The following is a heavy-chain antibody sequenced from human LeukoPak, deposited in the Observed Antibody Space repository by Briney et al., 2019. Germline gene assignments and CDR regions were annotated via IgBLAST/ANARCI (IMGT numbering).Heavy chain of an antibody. CDR3: ASPILGGSWWYFDY. CDR1: GYTFTSYT. CDR2: INTNTGNP. J-gene: IGHJ4*02. Sequence: ASVKVSCKASGYTFTSYTMNWVRQAPGQGLEWMGWINTNTGNPTYAQGFTGRFVFSLDTSVSTAYLQISSLKAEDTAVYYCASPILGGSWWYFDYWGQGTLVTVSS. V-gene: IGHV7-4-1*02. D-gene: IGHD6-13*01.